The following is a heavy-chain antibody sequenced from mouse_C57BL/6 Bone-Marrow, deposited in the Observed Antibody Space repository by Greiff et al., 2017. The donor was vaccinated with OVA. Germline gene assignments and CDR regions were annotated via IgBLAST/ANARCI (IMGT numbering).Heavy chain of an antibody. CDR2: IYPRAGST. J-gene: IGHJ2*01. Sequence: QVQLQQSGPELVKPGASVKLSCKASGYTFTSYDINWVKQRPGQGLEWIGWIYPRAGSTKYNEKFKGKATLTVDTSSSTAYMELHSLTSEDSAVYFGARRRLLSYYSNYVDDWGQGTTLTVSS. V-gene: IGHV1-85*01. CDR1: GYTFTSYD. D-gene: IGHD2-5*01. CDR3: ARRRLLSYYSNYVDD.